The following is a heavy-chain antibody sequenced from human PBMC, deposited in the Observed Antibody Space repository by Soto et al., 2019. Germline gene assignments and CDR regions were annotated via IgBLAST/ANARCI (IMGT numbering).Heavy chain of an antibody. Sequence: ASVKVSCKASGYTFTSYAMHWVRQAPGQRLEWMGWINAGNGNTKYSQKFQGKVTITRDTSASTAYLQWSSLKASDTAMYYCARHIVVVPAAIEFDYWGQGTLVTVSS. CDR3: ARHIVVVPAAIEFDY. V-gene: IGHV1-3*01. CDR2: INAGNGNT. CDR1: GYTFTSYA. J-gene: IGHJ4*02. D-gene: IGHD2-2*02.